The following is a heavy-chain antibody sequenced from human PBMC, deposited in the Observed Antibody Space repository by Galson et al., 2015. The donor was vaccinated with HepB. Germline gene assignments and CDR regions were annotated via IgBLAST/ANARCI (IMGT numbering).Heavy chain of an antibody. D-gene: IGHD6-13*01. J-gene: IGHJ6*02. Sequence: SLRLSCAASGFTFSDYYMSWIRQAPGKGLEWVSYISSSGSTIYYADSAKGRFTISRDNAKNSLYLQMNSLRAEDTAVYYCARGTRSSSSWYFREDYYYYGMDVWGQGATVTVSS. V-gene: IGHV3-11*01. CDR1: GFTFSDYY. CDR2: ISSSGSTI. CDR3: ARGTRSSSSWYFREDYYYYGMDV.